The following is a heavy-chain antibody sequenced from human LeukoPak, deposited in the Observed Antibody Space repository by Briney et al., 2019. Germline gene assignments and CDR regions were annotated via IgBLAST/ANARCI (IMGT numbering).Heavy chain of an antibody. CDR3: ARVQRGIAVALDY. D-gene: IGHD6-19*01. Sequence: GGSLRLSCAASGFTFSSRDWMTWVRQAPGKGLEWVANIKQDGSEKYYVDSVKGRFTISRDNAKNSVDLQMNSLRAEDTAVYYCARVQRGIAVALDYWGQGTLATVSS. CDR2: IKQDGSEK. CDR1: GFTFSSRDW. J-gene: IGHJ4*02. V-gene: IGHV3-7*04.